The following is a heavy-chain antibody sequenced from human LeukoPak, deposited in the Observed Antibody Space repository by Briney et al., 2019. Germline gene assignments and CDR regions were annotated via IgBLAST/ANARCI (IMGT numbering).Heavy chain of an antibody. J-gene: IGHJ6*03. CDR3: ARETKGSNYLYYYMDV. V-gene: IGHV4-39*07. CDR2: IYYSGST. D-gene: IGHD3-10*01. Sequence: PSETLSLTCTVSGGSISSSSYYWGWIRQPPGKGLEWIGSIYYSGSTYYNPSLKSRVTISVDTSKNQFSLILNSVTDADTALYYCARETKGSNYLYYYMDVWGKGTTVTVSS. CDR1: GGSISSSSYY.